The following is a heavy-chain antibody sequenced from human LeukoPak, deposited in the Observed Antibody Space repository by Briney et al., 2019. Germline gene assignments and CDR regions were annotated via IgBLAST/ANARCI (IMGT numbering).Heavy chain of an antibody. CDR3: ATPTGKWEYYDFWSGYSYYFDY. Sequence: GGSLRLSCAASGFTFSSYAMTWVRQAPGKGLEWVSTISGSGGSTYYADSVKGRFTISRDNSKNTLYLQMSSLRAEDAAVYYCATPTGKWEYYDFWSGYSYYFDYWGQGTLVTVSS. D-gene: IGHD3-3*01. J-gene: IGHJ4*02. CDR2: ISGSGGST. CDR1: GFTFSSYA. V-gene: IGHV3-23*01.